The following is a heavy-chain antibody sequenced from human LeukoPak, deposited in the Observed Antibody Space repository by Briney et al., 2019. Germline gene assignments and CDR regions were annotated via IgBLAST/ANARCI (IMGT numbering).Heavy chain of an antibody. CDR1: GGSVYTSDYY. J-gene: IGHJ4*02. Sequence: TTSETLSLTCTVSGGSVYTSDYYWGWVRQPPGKGPEWIGDIFYTGKTNYNPSLKSRVSISIDTSKNQFSLKLTSVTAADTAVYYCARVFDSWGQGTLVTVSS. CDR3: ARVFDS. CDR2: IFYTGKT. V-gene: IGHV4-39*07.